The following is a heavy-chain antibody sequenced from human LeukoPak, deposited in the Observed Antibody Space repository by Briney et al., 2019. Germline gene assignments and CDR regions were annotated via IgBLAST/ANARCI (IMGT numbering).Heavy chain of an antibody. D-gene: IGHD1-1*01. Sequence: GSLRLSCAASGFTFSSYGMHWARLAPGKGLEWVAFIRYDGSIKYSADSVKGRFTISRDNSKNTLYLQMNSLTAEDTAVYYCARGGTTFEHWGQGTLVTVSS. J-gene: IGHJ4*02. CDR2: IRYDGSIK. V-gene: IGHV3-30*02. CDR3: ARGGTTFEH. CDR1: GFTFSSYG.